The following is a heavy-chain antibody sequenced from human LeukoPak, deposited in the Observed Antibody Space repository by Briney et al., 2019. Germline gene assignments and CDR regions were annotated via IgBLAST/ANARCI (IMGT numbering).Heavy chain of an antibody. CDR3: ARDLSVGALEF. D-gene: IGHD1-1*01. CDR2: IWSDGTRD. V-gene: IGHV3-33*01. J-gene: IGHJ4*02. Sequence: PGGSLRLSCAASGFTFSNYGFHWVRQAPGKGLECVALIWSDGTRDNYADSVKGRFTISRDNSKNTLYLQLSSLRVEDTAVYYCARDLSVGALEFWGQGTLASVSS. CDR1: GFTFSNYG.